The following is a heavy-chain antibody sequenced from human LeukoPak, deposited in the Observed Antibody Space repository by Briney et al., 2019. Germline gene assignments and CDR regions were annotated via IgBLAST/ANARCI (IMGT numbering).Heavy chain of an antibody. D-gene: IGHD4-17*01. CDR1: GFTFTNYN. CDR2: ISGGSGTI. J-gene: IGHJ5*02. V-gene: IGHV3-48*01. CDR3: ARLYGAWFDR. Sequence: GGSLRLSCAASGFTFTNYNMNWVRQAPGKGLEWISYISGGSGTIYYADSVRGRFTVSRDNAKDSLWLQMDSLRVEGTAVYFCARLYGAWFDRWGRATLVTVS.